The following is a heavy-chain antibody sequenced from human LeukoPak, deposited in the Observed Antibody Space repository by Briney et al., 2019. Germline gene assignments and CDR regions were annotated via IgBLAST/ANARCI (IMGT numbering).Heavy chain of an antibody. V-gene: IGHV4-59*08. CDR2: IYYSGST. D-gene: IGHD6-6*01. CDR3: ARGGSGMDV. CDR1: GGSINTYY. J-gene: IGHJ6*02. Sequence: SETLSLTCIVSGGSINTYYWTWIRQPPGKDLEWVGYIYYSGSTYYNPSLKSRVTISVDTSKNQFSLKLSSVTAADTAVYYCARGGSGMDVWGQGTTVTVSS.